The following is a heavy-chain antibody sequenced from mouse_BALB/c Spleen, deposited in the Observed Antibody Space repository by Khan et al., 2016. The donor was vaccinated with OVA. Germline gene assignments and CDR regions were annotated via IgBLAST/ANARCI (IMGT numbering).Heavy chain of an antibody. CDR3: VVAELAWFAY. J-gene: IGHJ3*01. V-gene: IGHV14-3*02. CDR1: GFNIKDTY. CDR2: IDPANGNT. Sequence: EVQLQQSGAELVKPGASVKLSCTASGFNIKDTYMHWVKQRPEQGLEWIGRIDPANGNTKYDPKFQGQATITADTSSNTAYLQLSSLTSEDTAVYFCVVAELAWFAYWGQGTLVTVSA.